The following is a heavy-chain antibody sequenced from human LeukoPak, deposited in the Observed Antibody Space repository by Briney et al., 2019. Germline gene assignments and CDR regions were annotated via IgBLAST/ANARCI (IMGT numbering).Heavy chain of an antibody. CDR1: GYFISSGYY. Sequence: SETLSLTCTVSGYFISSGYYWGWIRQSPGKGLEWIGTMFHSGNTYYNPSLNSRVTLSVDTSKNQFSLELNSVTAADTAVYYCAKDLSGDGDYWGQGTLVTVSS. D-gene: IGHD7-27*01. CDR2: MFHSGNT. CDR3: AKDLSGDGDY. J-gene: IGHJ4*02. V-gene: IGHV4-38-2*02.